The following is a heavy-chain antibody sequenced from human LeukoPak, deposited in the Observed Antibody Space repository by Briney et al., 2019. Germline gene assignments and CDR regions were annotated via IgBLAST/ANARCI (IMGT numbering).Heavy chain of an antibody. CDR2: IFYSGST. CDR1: GGSISSYY. CDR3: ARTNPSFDY. V-gene: IGHV4-59*08. J-gene: IGHJ4*02. Sequence: SESLSLTCTVSGGSISSYYWSWIRQPPGKGLEWIGYIFYSGSTNYNPSLKSRVTISVDTSTKQVSDKLMSVTAADTAVYYCARTNPSFDYWGQGTLVTVSS.